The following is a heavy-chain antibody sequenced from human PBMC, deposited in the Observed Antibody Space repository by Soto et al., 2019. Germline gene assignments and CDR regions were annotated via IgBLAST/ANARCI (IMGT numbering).Heavy chain of an antibody. D-gene: IGHD2-21*02. CDR3: AREPVYCGGDCYSLGWFDP. CDR2: IIPIFGTA. CDR1: GGTFSSYA. J-gene: IGHJ5*02. Sequence: SVKVSCKASGGTFSSYAISWVRQAPGQGLEWMGGIIPIFGTANYAQKFQGRVTITADESTSTAYMELSSLRSEDTAVYYCAREPVYCGGDCYSLGWFDPWGQGTLVTVSS. V-gene: IGHV1-69*13.